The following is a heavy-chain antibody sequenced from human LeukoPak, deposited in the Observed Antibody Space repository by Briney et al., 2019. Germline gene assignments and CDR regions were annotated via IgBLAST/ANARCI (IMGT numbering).Heavy chain of an antibody. CDR3: ASEGSQAAFDI. CDR2: ISSSSSYI. V-gene: IGHV3-21*01. CDR1: GFTFSSYS. J-gene: IGHJ3*02. Sequence: GGSLRLSCAASGFTFSSYSMNWVRQAPGKGLEWVSSISSSSSYIYYADSVKGRFTISRDNAKNSLYLQMNSLRAEDTAVYYCASEGSQAAFDIWGQGTMVTVSS.